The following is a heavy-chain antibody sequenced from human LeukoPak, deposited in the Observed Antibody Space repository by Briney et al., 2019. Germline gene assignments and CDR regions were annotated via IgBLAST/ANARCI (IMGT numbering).Heavy chain of an antibody. Sequence: GGSLRLSCAASGFIVSSNYMSWVRQAPGKGLEWVSVIYSDGRIYYADSVKGRFTIPRDDSKNTVYLQMNGLRAEDTAVYYCARDSNTRNWGQGTLVTVSS. CDR2: IYSDGRI. CDR1: GFIVSSNY. CDR3: ARDSNTRN. V-gene: IGHV3-66*01. J-gene: IGHJ4*02. D-gene: IGHD1-26*01.